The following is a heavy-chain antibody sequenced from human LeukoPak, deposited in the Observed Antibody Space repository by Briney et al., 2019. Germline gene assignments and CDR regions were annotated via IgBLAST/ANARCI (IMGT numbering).Heavy chain of an antibody. V-gene: IGHV3-30*18. CDR2: ISYDGSNK. CDR3: AKEGTSSGWYLFADY. J-gene: IGHJ4*02. D-gene: IGHD6-19*01. Sequence: GGSLRLSCAASGFTFSSFGMHWVRQAPGKGLEWVTVISYDGSNKYYADSVKGRFTISRDNSKNTLYLQMNSLRAEDAAVYYCAKEGTSSGWYLFADYWGQGTLVTVSS. CDR1: GFTFSSFG.